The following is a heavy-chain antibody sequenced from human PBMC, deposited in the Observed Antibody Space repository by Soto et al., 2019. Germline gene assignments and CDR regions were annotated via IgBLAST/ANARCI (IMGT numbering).Heavy chain of an antibody. CDR3: AKGKGMEETYYYYGRDV. CDR2: INGGNGNT. V-gene: IGHV1-3*01. CDR1: GYSFSTHS. Sequence: GASVKVSCKASGYSFSTHSIHWVRQAPGQGLEWMGWINGGNGNTKYSQKFRDRVTITRDASASTGYMELSSLRSEDTAVYYCAKGKGMEETYYYYGRDVGGKGPTVTSP. J-gene: IGHJ6*04. D-gene: IGHD1-1*01.